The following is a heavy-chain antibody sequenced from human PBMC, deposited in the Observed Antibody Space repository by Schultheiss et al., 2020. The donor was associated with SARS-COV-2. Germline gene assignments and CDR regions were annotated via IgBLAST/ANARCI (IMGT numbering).Heavy chain of an antibody. CDR1: GGSISSYY. Sequence: SETLSLTCTVSGGSISSYYWSWIRQPPGKGLEWIGYIYYSGSTNYNPSLKSRVTISVDTSKNQFSLKLSSVTSADTAVYYCAIVDYGDYYYFDYWGQGTLVTVSS. CDR3: AIVDYGDYYYFDY. V-gene: IGHV4-59*01. CDR2: IYYSGST. J-gene: IGHJ4*02. D-gene: IGHD4-17*01.